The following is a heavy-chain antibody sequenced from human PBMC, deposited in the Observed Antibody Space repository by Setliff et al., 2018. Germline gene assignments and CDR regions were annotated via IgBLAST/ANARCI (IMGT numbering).Heavy chain of an antibody. CDR1: GGSISSGSYY. J-gene: IGHJ6*02. V-gene: IGHV4-61*02. Sequence: PSETLSLTCTVSGGSISSGSYYWNWIRQPAGKGLEWIGRIYTSGSTNYNPSLMSRVSISVDPSKNQFSLKLRSVTAADTAVYYCARLSWNGLRYYGLDVWGQGTTVTVSS. CDR3: ARLSWNGLRYYGLDV. CDR2: IYTSGST. D-gene: IGHD3-3*01.